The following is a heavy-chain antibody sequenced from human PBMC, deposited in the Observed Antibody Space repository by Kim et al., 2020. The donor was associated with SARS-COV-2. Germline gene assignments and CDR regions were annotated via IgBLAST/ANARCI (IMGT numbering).Heavy chain of an antibody. D-gene: IGHD6-13*01. V-gene: IGHV3-66*01. Sequence: YVDSVQGRFTITKDNFKNTVYLKMNSLRAEDTALYYCAREGRDRSSWYDYWGQGTLVTVSS. J-gene: IGHJ4*02. CDR3: AREGRDRSSWYDY.